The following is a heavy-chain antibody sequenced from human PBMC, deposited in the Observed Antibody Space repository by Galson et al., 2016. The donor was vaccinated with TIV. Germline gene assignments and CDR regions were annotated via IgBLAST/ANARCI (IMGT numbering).Heavy chain of an antibody. CDR1: GFTFSSYG. Sequence: SLRLSCAASGFTFSSYGLHWVRQAPGKGLERVAFISYDGSDINYADSVKGRFTISRDKSKNTLYLQMNSLRPEDTAVYSCARVFASYNFDYWGQGTLVTVSS. CDR2: ISYDGSDI. J-gene: IGHJ4*02. V-gene: IGHV3-30*04. CDR3: ARVFASYNFDY. D-gene: IGHD3-10*02.